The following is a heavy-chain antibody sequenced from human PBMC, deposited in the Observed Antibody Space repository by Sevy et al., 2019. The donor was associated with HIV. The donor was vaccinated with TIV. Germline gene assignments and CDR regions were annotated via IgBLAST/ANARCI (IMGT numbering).Heavy chain of an antibody. CDR3: TTDPGQLEWLLLYYFDK. J-gene: IGHJ4*02. CDR2: IKSKSDGRTT. Sequence: GGSLRLSCAASGFSFSNAWMSWVRQAPGKGLEWVGRIKSKSDGRTTDYAAPVKGRFTISRDDSKSTLYLEMNNLKTEDTAVYYCTTDPGQLEWLLLYYFDKWGQGTLVTVSS. D-gene: IGHD3-3*01. CDR1: GFSFSNAW. V-gene: IGHV3-15*01.